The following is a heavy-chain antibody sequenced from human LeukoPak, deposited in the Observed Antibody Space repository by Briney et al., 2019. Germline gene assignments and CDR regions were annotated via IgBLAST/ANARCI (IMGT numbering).Heavy chain of an antibody. V-gene: IGHV4-61*01. CDR3: ASRGY. CDR1: GGSVSSGSYY. J-gene: IGHJ4*02. CDR2: IYYSGST. Sequence: SETLSLTCTVSGGSVSSGSYYWSWIRQPPGKGLEWIGYIYYSGSTNYNPSLKSRVTISVDTSKNQFSLKLSSVTAADTAVYYCASRGYWGQGTLVTVSS.